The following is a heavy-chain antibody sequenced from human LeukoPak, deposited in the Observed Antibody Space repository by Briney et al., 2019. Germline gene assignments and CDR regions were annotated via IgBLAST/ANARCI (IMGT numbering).Heavy chain of an antibody. V-gene: IGHV4-34*01. CDR2: INHSGST. D-gene: IGHD3-22*01. CDR3: ARSVYYDSSGYSED. J-gene: IGHJ4*02. Sequence: SETLSLTCAVYGGSFSGYYWSWIRQPPGKGLEWIGEINHSGSTNYNPSLKSRVTISVDTSKNQFSLKLSSVTAADTAVYYCARSVYYDSSGYSEDWGQGTLVTVSS. CDR1: GGSFSGYY.